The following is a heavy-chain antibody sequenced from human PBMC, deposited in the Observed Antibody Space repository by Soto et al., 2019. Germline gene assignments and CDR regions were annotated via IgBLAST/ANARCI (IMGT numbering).Heavy chain of an antibody. CDR1: GFTYSSYW. J-gene: IGHJ4*02. Sequence: EVQLVESGGGLVQPGGSLRLSCAASGFTYSSYWMSWVRQAPGTGLEWVANIKQDGSETYYVDSVKGRFTISRDNAKNSLYLQMNSLRAEDTAVYYCASGRSSGSYYGVDWGQGTLVTVSS. V-gene: IGHV3-7*01. CDR3: ASGRSSGSYYGVD. D-gene: IGHD3-10*01. CDR2: IKQDGSET.